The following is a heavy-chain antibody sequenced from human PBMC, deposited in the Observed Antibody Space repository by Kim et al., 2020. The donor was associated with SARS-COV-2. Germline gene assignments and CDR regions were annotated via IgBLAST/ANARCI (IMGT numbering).Heavy chain of an antibody. CDR2: ISGTGGNT. D-gene: IGHD2-15*01. CDR3: ARTGGDCSGGSCCLDWF. Sequence: GGSLRLSCAASGFTSSSYDMGWVRQAPGKGLEWVSDISGTGGNTYYAESVKGRFTISRDNSKNTVYLQMDRLRVEDTAVYYCARTGGDCSGGSCCLDWF. J-gene: IGHJ5*01. V-gene: IGHV3-23*01. CDR1: GFTSSSYD.